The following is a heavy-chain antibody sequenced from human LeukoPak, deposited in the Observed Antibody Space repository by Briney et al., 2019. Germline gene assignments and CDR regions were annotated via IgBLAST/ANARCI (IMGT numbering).Heavy chain of an antibody. CDR1: GGSISSSSYY. D-gene: IGHD5-12*01. J-gene: IGHJ4*02. V-gene: IGHV4-61*05. CDR2: IYYSGST. CDR3: ARQTRRGSATGRIDY. Sequence: SETLSLTCTVSGGSISSSSYYWGWIRQPPGKGLEWIGYIYYSGSTNYNPSLKSRVTISVDTSKNQFSLKLSSVTAADTAVYYCARQTRRGSATGRIDYWGQGTLVTVSS.